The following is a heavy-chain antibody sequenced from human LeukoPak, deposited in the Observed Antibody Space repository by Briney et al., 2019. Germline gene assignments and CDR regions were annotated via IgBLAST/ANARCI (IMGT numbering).Heavy chain of an antibody. V-gene: IGHV3-7*01. CDR2: IKQDGSEK. D-gene: IGHD1-26*01. CDR3: ARDSSEWELLPGLFDY. J-gene: IGHJ4*02. CDR1: GFTFSSYW. Sequence: GGSLRLSCAASGFTFSSYWMSWVRQAPGKGLEWVANIKQDGSEKYYVDSVKGRFTISRDNAKNSLYLQMNSLRAEDTAVYYCARDSSEWELLPGLFDYWGQGTLVTVSS.